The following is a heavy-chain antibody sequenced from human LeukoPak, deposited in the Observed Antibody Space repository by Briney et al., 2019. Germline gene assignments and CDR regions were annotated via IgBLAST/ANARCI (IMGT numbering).Heavy chain of an antibody. CDR3: ARGVTMIVVVIHDWYFDL. Sequence: KTSETLSLTCAVYGGSFSGSYWSWIRQPPGKGLEWIGEINHSGSTNYNPSLKSRVTISVDTSKNQFSLKLTSVTAADTAVYYCARGVTMIVVVIHDWYFDLWGRGTLVTVSS. CDR2: INHSGST. D-gene: IGHD3-22*01. CDR1: GGSFSGSY. V-gene: IGHV4-34*01. J-gene: IGHJ2*01.